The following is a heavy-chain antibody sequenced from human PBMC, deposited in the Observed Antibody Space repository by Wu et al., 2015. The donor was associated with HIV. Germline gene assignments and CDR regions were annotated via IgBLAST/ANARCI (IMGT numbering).Heavy chain of an antibody. CDR3: TTLYYDIFSTLDFDY. CDR1: GYSFTGYY. CDR2: INPKSGAT. Sequence: QVRLVQSGAEVKKPGASVKVSCKASGYSFTGYYIHWVRQAPGQGLEYLGWINPKSGATQYVENFQARITMTADTSITTAYMELSRLTSDDTALYYCTTLYYDIFSTLDFDYWGQGALITVSS. D-gene: IGHD3-9*01. V-gene: IGHV1-2*02. J-gene: IGHJ4*02.